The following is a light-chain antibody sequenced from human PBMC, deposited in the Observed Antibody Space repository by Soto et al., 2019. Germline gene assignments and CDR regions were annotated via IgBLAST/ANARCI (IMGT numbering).Light chain of an antibody. Sequence: EIVLTQSPDTLSLSPGERATVSCRASQNVDSYLAWYQHKPGQAPRLLIYGTSSRAIGIPGRFSGSGSGTDFTLTISRVEPEDFAVYYCQQYVTSPTTFGQGARLDNK. V-gene: IGKV3-20*01. CDR3: QQYVTSPTT. CDR2: GTS. CDR1: QNVDSY. J-gene: IGKJ5*01.